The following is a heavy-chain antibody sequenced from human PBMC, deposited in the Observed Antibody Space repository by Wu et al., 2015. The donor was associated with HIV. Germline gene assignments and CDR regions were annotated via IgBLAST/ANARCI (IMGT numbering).Heavy chain of an antibody. CDR2: IIPVLGTV. CDR3: AREGYASGGFXY. V-gene: IGHV1-69*11. Sequence: QVQLVQSGAEVKKPGSSVKVSCKASGGPFSSYAMNWVRQAPGQGLEWMGGIIPVLGTVDYAQKFQGRVTITADESTNTAYMELSSLTSEDTAVYSCAREGYASGGFXYWGQGNPGHRLL. D-gene: IGHD3-10*01. CDR1: GGPFSSYA. J-gene: IGHJ4*02.